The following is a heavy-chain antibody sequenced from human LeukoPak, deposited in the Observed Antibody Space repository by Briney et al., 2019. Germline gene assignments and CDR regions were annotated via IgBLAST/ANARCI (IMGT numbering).Heavy chain of an antibody. CDR2: ISTSGGST. J-gene: IGHJ4*02. CDR3: ARVSGSGNIRGYFDY. CDR1: GFTLSSYS. Sequence: PGGSLRLSCAASGFTLSSYSMNWVRQAPGKGLEWVATISTSGGSTYYADFVKGRFTISRDNAKNSLYLQMNSLRAEDTAVYFCARVSGSGNIRGYFDYWGQGTLVTVSS. D-gene: IGHD3-10*01. V-gene: IGHV3-21*01.